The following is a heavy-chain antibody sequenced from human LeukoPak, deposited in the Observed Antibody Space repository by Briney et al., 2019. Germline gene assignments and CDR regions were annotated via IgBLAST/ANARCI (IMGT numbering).Heavy chain of an antibody. J-gene: IGHJ4*02. CDR2: ITSDGSGT. V-gene: IGHV3-74*01. D-gene: IGHD2-15*01. CDR1: GFTFSVYW. CDR3: ARLSFTQRNGDY. Sequence: GGSLRLSCAASGFTFSVYWMHWVRQAPGKGPVWVSRITSDGSGTSYADSVKGRFTISRDNAKNTLYLQMNSLRAEDTAVYYCARLSFTQRNGDYWGQGTLVTVSS.